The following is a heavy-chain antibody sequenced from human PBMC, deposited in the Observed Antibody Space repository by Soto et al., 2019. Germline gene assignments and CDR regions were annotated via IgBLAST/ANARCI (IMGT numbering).Heavy chain of an antibody. Sequence: GGSLRLSCAASGFTVSSNYMSWVRQAPGKGLEWVSVIYSGGSTYYADSVKGRFTISRDNSKNTLYLQMNSLRAEDTAVYYCARGELELRSDAFDIWGQGTMVTVSS. CDR2: IYSGGST. J-gene: IGHJ3*02. CDR1: GFTVSSNY. CDR3: ARGELELRSDAFDI. D-gene: IGHD1-7*01. V-gene: IGHV3-66*01.